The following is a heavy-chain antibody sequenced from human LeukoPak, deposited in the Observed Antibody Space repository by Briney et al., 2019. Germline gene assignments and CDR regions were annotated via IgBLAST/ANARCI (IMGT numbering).Heavy chain of an antibody. J-gene: IGHJ4*02. CDR1: GGSISSGSYY. Sequence: SQTLSLTCTVSGGSISSGSYYWSWIRQPAGKGLEWIGRIYTSGSTNYNPSLKSRVTISVDTSKNQFSLKLSSVTAADTAVYYCARELVGATAPFDYWGQGTLVTVSS. V-gene: IGHV4-61*02. CDR3: ARELVGATAPFDY. D-gene: IGHD1-26*01. CDR2: IYTSGST.